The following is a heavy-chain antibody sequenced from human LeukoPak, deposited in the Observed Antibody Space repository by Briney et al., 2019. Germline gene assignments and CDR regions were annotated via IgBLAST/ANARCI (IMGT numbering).Heavy chain of an antibody. CDR2: IIPILGIA. Sequence: EASVKVSCKASGGTFSSYAISWVQQAPGQGLEWMGRIIPILGIANYAQKFQGRVTITADKSTSTAYMELSSLRSEDTAVYYCARDSRPYYDSRGGWFDPWGQGTLVTVSS. CDR3: ARDSRPYYDSRGGWFDP. V-gene: IGHV1-69*04. CDR1: GGTFSSYA. J-gene: IGHJ5*02. D-gene: IGHD3-22*01.